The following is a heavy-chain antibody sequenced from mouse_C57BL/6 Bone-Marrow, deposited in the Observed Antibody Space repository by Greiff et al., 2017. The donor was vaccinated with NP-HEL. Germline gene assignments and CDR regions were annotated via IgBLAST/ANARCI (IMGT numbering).Heavy chain of an antibody. D-gene: IGHD2-3*01. CDR1: GFTFSSYA. V-gene: IGHV5-4*01. Sequence: EVQLVESGGGLVKPGGSLKLSCAASGFTFSSYAMSWVRQTPEKRLAWVATISAGGSYTYYPDNVKGRFTISRDNAKNNLYLQMSHLKSEDTAMYYCAREGFYDGYPPWFAYWGQGTLVTVSA. CDR2: ISAGGSYT. CDR3: AREGFYDGYPPWFAY. J-gene: IGHJ3*01.